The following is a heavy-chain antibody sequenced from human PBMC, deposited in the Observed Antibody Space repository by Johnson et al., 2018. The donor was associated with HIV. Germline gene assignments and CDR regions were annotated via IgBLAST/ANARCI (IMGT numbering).Heavy chain of an antibody. V-gene: IGHV3-53*01. CDR1: GFTVSSNC. D-gene: IGHD2-21*01. CDR3: ARGIGDEYAFDV. CDR2: IYATNNT. Sequence: MQLVESGGGLIQPGGSLRLSCAASGFTVSSNCMTWVRQAPGKGLEWVSVIYATNNTYYGDSVKGRFILSRDNSKNTLYLQMNSLRVEDTALYYCARGIGDEYAFDVWGQGTMVTVSS. J-gene: IGHJ3*01.